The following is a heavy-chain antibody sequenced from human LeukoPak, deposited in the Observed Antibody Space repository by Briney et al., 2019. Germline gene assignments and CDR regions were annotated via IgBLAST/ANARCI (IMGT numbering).Heavy chain of an antibody. CDR3: AREWRGAFFDY. V-gene: IGHV4-59*01. CDR2: VYYSGST. Sequence: SETLSLTCNVSGGPINNYYWGWLRQSPGKELEWIASVYYSGSTDYNPPLKSRVTISLDKSKNHFSLSLTSVTAADTAVYYCAREWRGAFFDYWGQGTPVTVSS. D-gene: IGHD1-26*01. J-gene: IGHJ4*02. CDR1: GGPINNYY.